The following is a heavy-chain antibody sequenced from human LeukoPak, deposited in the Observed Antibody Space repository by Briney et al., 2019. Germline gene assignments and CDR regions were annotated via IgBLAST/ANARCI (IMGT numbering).Heavy chain of an antibody. D-gene: IGHD3-10*01. J-gene: IGHJ4*02. V-gene: IGHV3-23*01. Sequence: GGSLRLSCAASGFIFSNYAMTWARLTPGKGLEWVSAISGSGGTTYYADSVKGWFTISRDSSTNTLYLQLSSLRAEDTAIYYCARGGSVFAYFFDYWGQGTLVTVSS. CDR2: ISGSGGTT. CDR3: ARGGSVFAYFFDY. CDR1: GFIFSNYA.